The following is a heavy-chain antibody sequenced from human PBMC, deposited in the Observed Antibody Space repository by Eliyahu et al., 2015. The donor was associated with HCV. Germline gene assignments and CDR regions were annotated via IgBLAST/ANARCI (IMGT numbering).Heavy chain of an antibody. CDR1: GGXITSXTXY. CDR3: ARTLGYCTGGVCFTGYYGMDV. J-gene: IGHJ6*02. D-gene: IGHD2-8*02. CDR2: AYYSGST. Sequence: QLQVQESGPGLVKPSETLSLTCTVSGGXITSXTXYXAXIRQPPGXGLEWIGTAYYSGSTYFNPSLKGRVTISIDTSKNQFYLKLSSVAASDTAVYYCARTLGYCTGGVCFTGYYGMDVWGRGTTVTVS. V-gene: IGHV4-39*01.